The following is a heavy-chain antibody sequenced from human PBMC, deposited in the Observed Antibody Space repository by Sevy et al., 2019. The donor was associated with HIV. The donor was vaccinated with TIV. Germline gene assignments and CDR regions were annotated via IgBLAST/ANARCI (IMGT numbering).Heavy chain of an antibody. CDR1: GFIFSDYD. D-gene: IGHD3-22*01. Sequence: GGSLRLSCAASGFIFSDYDMNWVRQAPGKGLEWISVISSRSSYIKYADSLKGRVTISRDNANNSLFLQLNSLRAEDTAVYYCARADYYDIGGLHYWGQGALVTVSS. V-gene: IGHV3-21*05. CDR3: ARADYYDIGGLHY. CDR2: ISSRSSYI. J-gene: IGHJ4*02.